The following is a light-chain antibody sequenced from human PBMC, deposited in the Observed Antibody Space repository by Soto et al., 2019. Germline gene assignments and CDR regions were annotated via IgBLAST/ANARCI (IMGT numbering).Light chain of an antibody. V-gene: IGKV3-20*01. CDR2: GAS. J-gene: IGKJ1*01. CDR1: QSVSSSY. CDR3: QQFGTSRWT. Sequence: EIVLTQSPGTLSLSPGERATLSCRASQSVSSSYLAWYQQKPGQAPRLLIYGASSRATGIPDRFSGSGSGTDFTLTISRLEPEDFAVYYGQQFGTSRWTFGQGPKVNIK.